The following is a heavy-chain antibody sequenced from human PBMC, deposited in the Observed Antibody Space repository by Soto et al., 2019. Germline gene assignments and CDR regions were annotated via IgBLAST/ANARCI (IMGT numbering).Heavy chain of an antibody. V-gene: IGHV4-34*01. CDR1: GGSFSGYY. D-gene: IGHD2-2*01. CDR2: INHSGST. Sequence: QVQLQQWGAGLLKPSETLSLTCAVSGGSFSGYYWSWIRQPPGKGLEWIGEINHSGSTNYNPSLKSRVTISVDTSMNQFSLKLSSVTAADTAVYYCARGLPSVVLSNWFDPWGQGTLVTGSS. CDR3: ARGLPSVVLSNWFDP. J-gene: IGHJ5*02.